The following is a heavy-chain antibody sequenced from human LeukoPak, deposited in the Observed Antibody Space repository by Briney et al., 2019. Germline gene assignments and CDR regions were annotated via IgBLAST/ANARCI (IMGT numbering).Heavy chain of an antibody. CDR2: IYHSGRT. J-gene: IGHJ4*02. D-gene: IGHD4/OR15-4a*01. Sequence: PSETLSLTCAVSGGSISSSYWWSWVRQPPGKGLQWIGEIYHSGRTNYNPSLKSRVTISVDTSKNQFSLKLSSVTAADTAVYYCARQNYGAAPLRYWGQGTLVTVSS. CDR1: GGSISSSYW. V-gene: IGHV4-4*02. CDR3: ARQNYGAAPLRY.